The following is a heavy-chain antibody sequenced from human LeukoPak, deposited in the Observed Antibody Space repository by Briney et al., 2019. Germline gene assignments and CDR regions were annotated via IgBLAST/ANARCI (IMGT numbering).Heavy chain of an antibody. Sequence: SETLSLTCTVSGGSISSYYWSWIRQPPGKGLEWIGYIYYSGSTNYNPSLRSRVTISVDTSKNQFSLKLSSVTAADTAVYYCAREVITIFGVVTGLDYWGQGTLVTVSS. CDR1: GGSISSYY. D-gene: IGHD3-3*01. J-gene: IGHJ4*02. CDR3: AREVITIFGVVTGLDY. CDR2: IYYSGST. V-gene: IGHV4-59*12.